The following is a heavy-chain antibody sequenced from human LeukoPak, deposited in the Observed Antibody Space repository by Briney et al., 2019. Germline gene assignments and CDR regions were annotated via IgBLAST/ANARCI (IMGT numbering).Heavy chain of an antibody. J-gene: IGHJ5*01. CDR1: GFALKSYS. Sequence: PGGSLRLSCAGSGFALKSYSLSWVRQAPGKGQEWVSSISSTSAYIYYADSVKGRFTISRDNVDNVVYLQMNSLGAEDTAVYYCARVAVSGPTGWFDSWGQGTLVIVSS. CDR3: ARVAVSGPTGWFDS. D-gene: IGHD2-8*02. V-gene: IGHV3-21*01. CDR2: ISSTSAYI.